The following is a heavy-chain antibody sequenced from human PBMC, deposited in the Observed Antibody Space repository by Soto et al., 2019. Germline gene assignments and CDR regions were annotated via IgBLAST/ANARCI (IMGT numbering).Heavy chain of an antibody. CDR3: ASGSKDSYPGSRIFDF. CDR2: ITDTGGDS. J-gene: IGHJ4*01. D-gene: IGHD3-10*01. V-gene: IGHV3-23*01. CDR1: GFTFGSRA. Sequence: QSGGSLRLSCVASGFTFGSRAMSWVRQAPGEGPEWVSTITDTGGDSKSADSVRGRFAISRDNSRNTLYLQMSSLRAEDSAVYYCASGSKDSYPGSRIFDFWGRGTLVTVSS.